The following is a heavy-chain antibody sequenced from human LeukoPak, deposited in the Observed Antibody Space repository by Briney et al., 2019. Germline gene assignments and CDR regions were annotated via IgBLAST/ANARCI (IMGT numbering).Heavy chain of an antibody. CDR2: INPSGGST. J-gene: IGHJ4*02. D-gene: IGHD3-3*01. CDR3: ARDRLVWSGYLYYFDY. V-gene: IGHV1-46*01. Sequence: ASVKVSCKASGYTYTSYYMDWVRQAPGQGLEWMGIINPSGGSTSYAQKFQGRVTMTRDTSTSTVYMELSSLRSEDTAVYYCARDRLVWSGYLYYFDYWGQGTLVTVSS. CDR1: GYTYTSYY.